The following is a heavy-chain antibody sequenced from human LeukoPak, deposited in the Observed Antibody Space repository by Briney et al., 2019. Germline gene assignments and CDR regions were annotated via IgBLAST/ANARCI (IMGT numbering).Heavy chain of an antibody. CDR3: ARGQTTVTN. V-gene: IGHV3-7*03. CDR1: GFTFSSYW. CDR2: IKQDGSEK. J-gene: IGHJ4*02. D-gene: IGHD4-17*01. Sequence: GGSLRLSCAASGFTFSSYWMSWVRQAPGKGLEWVANIKQDGSEKYYVDSVKGRFTISRDDAKNSLYLQMSSLRAEDTAVYFCARGQTTVTNWGQGTLDTVSS.